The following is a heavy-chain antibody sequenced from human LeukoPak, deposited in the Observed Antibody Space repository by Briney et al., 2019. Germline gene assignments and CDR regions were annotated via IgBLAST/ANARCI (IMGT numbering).Heavy chain of an antibody. Sequence: GGSLRLSCAASGFTFSSYSMNWVRQAPGKGLEWVSSISSSSSYIYYADSAKGRFTISRDNAKNSLYLQMNSLRAEDTAVYYCARAGGDILPDVWGKGTTVTVSS. J-gene: IGHJ6*04. CDR3: ARAGGDILPDV. D-gene: IGHD3-9*01. CDR1: GFTFSSYS. V-gene: IGHV3-21*01. CDR2: ISSSSSYI.